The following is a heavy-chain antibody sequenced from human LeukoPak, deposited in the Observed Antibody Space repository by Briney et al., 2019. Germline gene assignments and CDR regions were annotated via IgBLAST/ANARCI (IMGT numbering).Heavy chain of an antibody. Sequence: PGGSLRLSCEASGFTFSSYAMSWVRQAPGQGLEWVSTISGYDGSTYYADTVKGRFTISRDNSKNTVYLQMNSLRSEDTAVYYCAKVVVATTRGYIDYCGQGTLVTVSS. CDR3: AKVVVATTRGYIDY. J-gene: IGHJ4*02. CDR2: ISGYDGST. CDR1: GFTFSSYA. D-gene: IGHD1-26*01. V-gene: IGHV3-23*01.